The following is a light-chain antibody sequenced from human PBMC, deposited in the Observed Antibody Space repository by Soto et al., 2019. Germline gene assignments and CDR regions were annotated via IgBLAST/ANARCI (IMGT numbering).Light chain of an antibody. V-gene: IGKV1-5*03. CDR1: QSISSR. J-gene: IGKJ1*01. CDR3: QEYNSYSRT. Sequence: DIQMTQSPSTLSASVGDRVTITCRASQSISSRLAWYQQKPGKAPKLLISKASSLESGVPSRFSGSGSGTEFPLAISSLQPDDFATYYCQEYNSYSRTFGQGTKVDIK. CDR2: KAS.